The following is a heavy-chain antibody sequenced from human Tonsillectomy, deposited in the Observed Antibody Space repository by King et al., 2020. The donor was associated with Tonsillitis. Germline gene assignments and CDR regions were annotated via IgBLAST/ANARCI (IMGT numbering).Heavy chain of an antibody. CDR2: VSTHSGHT. D-gene: IGHD2-21*01. V-gene: IGHV1-18*01. J-gene: IGHJ4*02. Sequence: QLVQSGAEVRKPGASVKVSCKASGYTFTSYGISWVRQAPRQGPEWKGWVSTHSGHTQYAQNLQGRDTMTTDTSPSTAYMELRSLRPDDTAVYYCARDWDCGGDCYYFDYWGQGTLVTVSS. CDR1: GYTFTSYG. CDR3: ARDWDCGGDCYYFDY.